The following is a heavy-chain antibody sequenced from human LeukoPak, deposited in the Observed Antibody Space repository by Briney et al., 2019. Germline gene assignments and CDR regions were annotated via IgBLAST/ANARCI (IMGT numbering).Heavy chain of an antibody. J-gene: IGHJ6*03. V-gene: IGHV3-64*01. Sequence: GGSLRLSCAASGFTFSSYAMHWVRQAPGKGLEYVSAISSNGGSTYYANSVKGRFTISRDNSKNTLYLQMGSLRAEDMAVYYCARDQALARSSSSKGYYYYMDVWGKGTTVTVSS. CDR2: ISSNGGST. CDR1: GFTFSSYA. CDR3: ARDQALARSSSSKGYYYYMDV. D-gene: IGHD6-6*01.